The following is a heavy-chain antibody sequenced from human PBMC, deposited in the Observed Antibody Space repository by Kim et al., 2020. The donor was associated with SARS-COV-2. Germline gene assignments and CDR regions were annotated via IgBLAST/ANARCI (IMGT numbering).Heavy chain of an antibody. D-gene: IGHD3-22*01. CDR3: ARVLEEYYYDSSGYYYFDY. J-gene: IGHJ4*02. V-gene: IGHV3-11*04. Sequence: GRFTISRDNAKNSLYLQMNSLRAEDTAVYYCARVLEEYYYDSSGYYYFDYWGQGTLVTVSS.